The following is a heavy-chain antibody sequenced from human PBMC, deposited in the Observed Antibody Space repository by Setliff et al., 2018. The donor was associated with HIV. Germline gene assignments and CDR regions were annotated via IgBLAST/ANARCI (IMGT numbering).Heavy chain of an antibody. V-gene: IGHV3-23*01. J-gene: IGHJ4*02. CDR2: ISGYGGST. CDR3: ARWYSSSSTGFDY. CDR1: GFTVSRNS. Sequence: GGSLRLSCAASGFTVSRNSVSWVRQAPGKGLEWVSAISGYGGSTYYADSVKGRFTISKDNSKNTLYLQMNSLRAEDTAVYYCARWYSSSSTGFDYWGQGTLVTVSS. D-gene: IGHD6-6*01.